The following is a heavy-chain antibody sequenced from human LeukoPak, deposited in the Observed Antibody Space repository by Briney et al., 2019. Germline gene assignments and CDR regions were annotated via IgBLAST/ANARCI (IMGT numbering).Heavy chain of an antibody. CDR2: ISSSSSTI. CDR1: GFTFSSYS. D-gene: IGHD3-10*01. V-gene: IGHV3-48*01. J-gene: IGHJ4*02. Sequence: GGSLRLPCAASGFTFSSYSMNWVRQAPGKGLEWVSYISSSSSTIYYADSVKGRFTISRDNAKNSLYLQMSSLRPEDTAVYYCAKSTGSGGHFDYWGQGTLVTVSS. CDR3: AKSTGSGGHFDY.